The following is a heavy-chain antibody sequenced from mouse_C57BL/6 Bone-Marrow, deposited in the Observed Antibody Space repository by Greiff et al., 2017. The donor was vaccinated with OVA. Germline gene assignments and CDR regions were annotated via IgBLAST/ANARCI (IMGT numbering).Heavy chain of an antibody. CDR2: IYPGSGST. CDR1: GYTFTSYW. V-gene: IGHV1-55*01. D-gene: IGHD2-5*01. J-gene: IGHJ3*01. CDR3: ARWGYSNYGVFAWFAY. Sequence: VQLQQPGAELVKPGASVKMSCKASGYTFTSYWITWVKQRPGQGLEWIGDIYPGSGSTNYNEKFKSKATLTVDTSSSTAYMQLSSLTSEDSAVYYWARWGYSNYGVFAWFAYWGQGTLVTVSA.